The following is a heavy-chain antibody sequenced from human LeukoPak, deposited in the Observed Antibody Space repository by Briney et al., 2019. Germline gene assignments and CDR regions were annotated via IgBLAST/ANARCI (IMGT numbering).Heavy chain of an antibody. CDR3: ARGFNRYYYDSSGYYWD. J-gene: IGHJ4*02. CDR1: GGTFSSYT. D-gene: IGHD3-22*01. CDR2: IIPILGIA. V-gene: IGHV1-69*02. Sequence: SVKVSCKASGGTFSSYTISWVRQAPGQGLEWMARIIPILGIANYAQKFQGRVTITADKSTSTAYMELSSLRSEDTAVYYCARGFNRYYYDSSGYYWDWGQGTLVTVSS.